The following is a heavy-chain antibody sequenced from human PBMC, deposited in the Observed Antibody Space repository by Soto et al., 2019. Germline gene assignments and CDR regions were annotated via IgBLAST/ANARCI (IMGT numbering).Heavy chain of an antibody. CDR1: GFSFRNYW. CDR3: SGLPH. D-gene: IGHD6-19*01. Sequence: EVQLVESGGGLVQPGGSLRLSCATSGFSFRNYWMHWVRQAPGKGLVWVSRINGDGTTINYADSVKGRFTISRDNAKNTLYLQMNSLRAEDTAVYYCSGLPHWGQGTLVTVSP. V-gene: IGHV3-74*01. J-gene: IGHJ4*02. CDR2: INGDGTTI.